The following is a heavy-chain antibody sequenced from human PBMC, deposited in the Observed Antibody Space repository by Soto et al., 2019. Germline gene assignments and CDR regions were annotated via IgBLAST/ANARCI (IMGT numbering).Heavy chain of an antibody. CDR2: IIPILGIA. V-gene: IGHV1-69*02. CDR3: ARGLGYCSGGSCYHFGY. D-gene: IGHD2-15*01. J-gene: IGHJ4*02. CDR1: GGTFSSYT. Sequence: ASVKVSCKASGGTFSSYTISWVRQAPGQGLEWMGRIIPILGIANYAQKFQGRVTITADKSTSTAYMELSSLRSEDTAVYYCARGLGYCSGGSCYHFGYWGQGTLVTVSS.